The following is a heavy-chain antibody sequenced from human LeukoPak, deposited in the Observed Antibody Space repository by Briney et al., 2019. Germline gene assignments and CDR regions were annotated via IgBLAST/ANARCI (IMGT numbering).Heavy chain of an antibody. CDR2: INPNSGGT. Sequence: ASVKVSCKASGYTFTDYYIHWVRQAPGQGLKCMGWINPNSGGTNYAQKFQGRVTMTRDTSISTAYMELSRLRSDDTAVYYCAREGLRFLEWPKTHLGYWGQGTLVTVSS. CDR1: GYTFTDYY. V-gene: IGHV1-2*02. CDR3: AREGLRFLEWPKTHLGY. J-gene: IGHJ4*02. D-gene: IGHD3-3*01.